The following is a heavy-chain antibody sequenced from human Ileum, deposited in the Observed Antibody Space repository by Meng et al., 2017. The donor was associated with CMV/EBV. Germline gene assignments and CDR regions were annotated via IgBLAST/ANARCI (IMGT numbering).Heavy chain of an antibody. CDR2: IDPSGTSA. Sequence: ASAKISCKASGYTFTGYYMHWVRQAPGQGLEWIGIIDPSGTSASYAQNLQGRVTIFRDTSTSTMYLDLSSLRSEDTAVYYCASTLGGEYFDYWGQGTLVTVSS. CDR1: GYTFTGYY. V-gene: IGHV1-46*04. J-gene: IGHJ4*02. D-gene: IGHD2/OR15-2a*01. CDR3: ASTLGGEYFDY.